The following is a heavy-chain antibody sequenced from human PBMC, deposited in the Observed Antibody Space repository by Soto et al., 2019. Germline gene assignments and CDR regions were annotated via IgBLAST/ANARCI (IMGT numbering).Heavy chain of an antibody. V-gene: IGHV3-33*01. Sequence: QVQLVESGGGVVQPGRSLRLSCAASGFTFSSYGMHWVRQAPGKGLEWVAVIWYDASNKYYADSVKGRFTISRDNSKNTLYLQMNSLRAEDPAVYYCARDCAGYSSGWYQRGGFDYWGQGTLVTVSS. CDR1: GFTFSSYG. CDR2: IWYDASNK. J-gene: IGHJ4*02. CDR3: ARDCAGYSSGWYQRGGFDY. D-gene: IGHD6-19*01.